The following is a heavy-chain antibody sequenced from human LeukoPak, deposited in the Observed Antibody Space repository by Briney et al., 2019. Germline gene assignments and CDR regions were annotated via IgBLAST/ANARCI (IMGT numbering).Heavy chain of an antibody. Sequence: SVKVSCKASGGTFSSYAISWVRQAPGQGLEWMGRIIPIFGIANYAQKFQGRVTITADKSTSTAYMELSSLRSEDTTVYYCARDASAGTPEYFQHWGQGTLVTVSS. CDR2: IIPIFGIA. V-gene: IGHV1-69*04. J-gene: IGHJ1*01. CDR3: ARDASAGTPEYFQH. D-gene: IGHD6-19*01. CDR1: GGTFSSYA.